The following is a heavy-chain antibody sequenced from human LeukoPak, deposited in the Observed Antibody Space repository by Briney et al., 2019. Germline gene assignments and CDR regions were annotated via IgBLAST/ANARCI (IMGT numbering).Heavy chain of an antibody. Sequence: SETLSLTRTVSGGSISSGGYYWSWIRQPPGKGLEWIGYIYHSGSTYYNPSLKSRVTISVDRSKNQFSLKLSSVTAADTAVYYCARAVGGYCSSTSCYFDYWGQGTLVTVSS. V-gene: IGHV4-30-2*01. CDR1: GGSISSGGYY. D-gene: IGHD2-2*01. CDR2: IYHSGST. J-gene: IGHJ4*02. CDR3: ARAVGGYCSSTSCYFDY.